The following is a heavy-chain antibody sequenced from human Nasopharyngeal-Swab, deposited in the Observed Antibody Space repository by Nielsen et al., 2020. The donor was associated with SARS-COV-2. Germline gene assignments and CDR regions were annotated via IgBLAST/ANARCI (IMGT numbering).Heavy chain of an antibody. CDR3: ARPYCSSTSCPNWFDP. D-gene: IGHD2-2*01. Sequence: KVFCKGSGYSFTSYWIGWVRQMPGKGLEWMGIIYPGDSDTRYSPSFQGQVTISADKSISTAYLQWSSLKASDTAMYYCARPYCSSTSCPNWFDPWGQGTLVTVSS. CDR1: GYSFTSYW. V-gene: IGHV5-51*01. J-gene: IGHJ5*02. CDR2: IYPGDSDT.